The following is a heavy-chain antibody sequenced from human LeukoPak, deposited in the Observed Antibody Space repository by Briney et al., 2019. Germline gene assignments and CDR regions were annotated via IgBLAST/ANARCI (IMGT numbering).Heavy chain of an antibody. CDR2: IYYSGST. CDR3: ASQPALYYYYGMDV. CDR1: GGSISSYY. Sequence: PSETLSLTCTVSGGSISSYYWSWIRQPPGKGLEGIGYIYYSGSTNYNPSLKSRVTISVDTSKNQFSLKLSSVTAADTAVYYCASQPALYYYYGMDVWGQGTTVTVSS. J-gene: IGHJ6*02. V-gene: IGHV4-59*12.